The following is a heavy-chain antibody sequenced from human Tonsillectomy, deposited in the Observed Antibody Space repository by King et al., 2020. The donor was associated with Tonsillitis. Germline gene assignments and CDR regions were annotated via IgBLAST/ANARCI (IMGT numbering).Heavy chain of an antibody. J-gene: IGHJ4*02. D-gene: IGHD3-22*01. V-gene: IGHV3-23*04. CDR3: AKGAGDYFDTKDC. Sequence: VQLVESGGGLVQPGGSLRLSCAASGFTFGSYAMNWVRQAPGKGLEWVSGISGSGGSTFYADSVKGRFTISRDNSKNTLYLQMTSLSAEDTAVYYCAKGAGDYFDTKDCWGQGTLVTVSS. CDR1: GFTFGSYA. CDR2: ISGSGGST.